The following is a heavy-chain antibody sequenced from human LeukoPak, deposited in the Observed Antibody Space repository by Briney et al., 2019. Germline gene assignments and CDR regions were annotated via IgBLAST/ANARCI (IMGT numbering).Heavy chain of an antibody. V-gene: IGHV5-51*01. D-gene: IGHD3-10*01. CDR1: GYSFTIYW. CDR2: IYPGDSDT. CDR3: ARQRYGSGSSSYYYYGMDV. J-gene: IGHJ6*02. Sequence: GESLKISCNGSGYSFTIYWIGWVRQMPGKGLEWMGIIYPGDSDTRYSPSFQGQVTISADKSVSTAYLQWSSLKASETAMYYCARQRYGSGSSSYYYYGMDVWGQGTTVTVSS.